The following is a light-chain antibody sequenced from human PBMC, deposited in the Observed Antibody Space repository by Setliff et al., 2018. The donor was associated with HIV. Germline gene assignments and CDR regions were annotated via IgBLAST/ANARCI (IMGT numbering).Light chain of an antibody. CDR1: SRDIGSYNY. CDR2: DVS. CDR3: TSYTSSSSLENV. Sequence: QSVLTQPASVSGSPGQSITISCTGSSRDIGSYNYVSWYQHHPGKAPKLMIFDVSNRPSGVSNRFSGSKSGNTASLIISGLQPEDEADYYCTSYTSSSSLENVFGTGTKVTVL. V-gene: IGLV2-14*01. J-gene: IGLJ1*01.